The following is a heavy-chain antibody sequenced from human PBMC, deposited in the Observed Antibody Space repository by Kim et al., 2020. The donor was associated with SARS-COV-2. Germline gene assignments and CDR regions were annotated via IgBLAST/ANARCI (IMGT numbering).Heavy chain of an antibody. CDR3: ARSDVANFDY. CDR1: GGSISSSSYY. J-gene: IGHJ4*02. CDR2: IYYSGST. D-gene: IGHD2-21*01. Sequence: SETLSLTCTVSGGSISSSSYYWGWIRQPPGKGLEWIGSIYYSGSTYYNPSLKSRVTISVDTSKNQFSLKLSSVTTADTAVYYCARSDVANFDYWGQGTLV. V-gene: IGHV4-39*01.